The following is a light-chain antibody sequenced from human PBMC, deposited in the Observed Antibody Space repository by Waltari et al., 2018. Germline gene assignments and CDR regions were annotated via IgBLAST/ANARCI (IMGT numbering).Light chain of an antibody. CDR3: QQYNSYLYT. CDR2: DAS. Sequence: DIQMTQSPSPLSASVGDRVTITCRASQSISSWLAWYQQKPGKAPKPLIYDASSLESGVPSRFSGSGSGTEFTLTISSLQPDDFATYYCQQYNSYLYTFGQGTKLEIK. CDR1: QSISSW. V-gene: IGKV1-5*01. J-gene: IGKJ2*01.